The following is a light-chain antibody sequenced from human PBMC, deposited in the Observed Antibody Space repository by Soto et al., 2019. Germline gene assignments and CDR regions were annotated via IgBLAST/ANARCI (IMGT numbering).Light chain of an antibody. CDR2: RNN. Sequence: QSVLTQPPSASGTPGQRVTISCSGSSSNIGSNYVYWYQQLPGTATKLLIYRNNQRPSGVPDRFSGSKSGTSASLAISGLRSEDEADYYCAAWDDSLSGGVFGGGTKVTVL. CDR3: AAWDDSLSGGV. V-gene: IGLV1-47*01. CDR1: SSNIGSNY. J-gene: IGLJ3*02.